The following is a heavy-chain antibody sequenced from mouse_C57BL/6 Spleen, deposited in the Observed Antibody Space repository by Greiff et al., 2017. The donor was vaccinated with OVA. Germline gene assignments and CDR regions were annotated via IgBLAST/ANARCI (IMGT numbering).Heavy chain of an antibody. D-gene: IGHD2-5*01. CDR1: GYAFSSYW. CDR3: ARDDSNYPYFDY. J-gene: IGHJ2*01. V-gene: IGHV1-80*01. Sequence: VKLMESGAELVKPGASVKISCKASGYAFSSYWMNWVKQRPGKGLEWIGQIYPGDGDTNYNGKFKGKATLTADKSSSTAYMQLSSLTSEDSAVYFCARDDSNYPYFDYWGQGTTLTVSS. CDR2: IYPGDGDT.